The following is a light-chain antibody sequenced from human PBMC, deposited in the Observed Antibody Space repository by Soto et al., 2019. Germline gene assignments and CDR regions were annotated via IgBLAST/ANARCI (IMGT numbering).Light chain of an antibody. J-gene: IGKJ5*01. CDR1: QSVSSR. V-gene: IGKV3-20*01. CDR3: QQYGTSPIT. Sequence: ETVLTQSHGALSLSPGERATLSCRASQSVSSRLAWYQQKPGQAPRLLISGASSRATGIPDRFSGSGSGTDFTLTISRLQPEDFALYYCQQYGTSPITFGQGTRLE. CDR2: GAS.